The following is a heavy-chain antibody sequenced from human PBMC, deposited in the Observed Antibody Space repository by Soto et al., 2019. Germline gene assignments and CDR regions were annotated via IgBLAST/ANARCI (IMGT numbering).Heavy chain of an antibody. Sequence: PSETLSLTCAVYGGSFSGYYWSWIRQPPGKGLEWIGEINHSGSTNYNPSLKSRVTISVDTSKNQFSLKLSSLTAADTAVYYCASRNSIVVVPAAIHTWGQGTLVTVSS. D-gene: IGHD2-2*01. J-gene: IGHJ5*02. CDR1: GGSFSGYY. CDR2: INHSGST. CDR3: ASRNSIVVVPAAIHT. V-gene: IGHV4-34*01.